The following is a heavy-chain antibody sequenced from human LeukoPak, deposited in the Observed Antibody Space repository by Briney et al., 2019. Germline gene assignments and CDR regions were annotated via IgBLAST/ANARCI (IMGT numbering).Heavy chain of an antibody. V-gene: IGHV3-23*01. Sequence: PGGPLRLSCAASGFTFSSYAMSWVRQAPGKGLEWVSAISGSGGSTYYADSVKGRFTISRDNSKNTLYLQMNSLRAEDTAVYYCAKDFINVVVTAEGDYWGQGTLVTVSS. J-gene: IGHJ4*02. CDR2: ISGSGGST. CDR3: AKDFINVVVTAEGDY. CDR1: GFTFSSYA. D-gene: IGHD2-21*02.